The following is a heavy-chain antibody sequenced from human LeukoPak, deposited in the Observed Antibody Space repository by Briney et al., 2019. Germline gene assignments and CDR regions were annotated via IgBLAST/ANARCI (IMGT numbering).Heavy chain of an antibody. CDR3: ARASALSPYYYYMDV. Sequence: SETLSLTCTVSGGSLSSYYWSWIRQPAGKGLEWIGRIYTSGSTNYNPSLKSRVTISVDKSKNQFSLKLSSVPAADTAVYYCARASALSPYYYYMDVWGKGTTVTVSS. CDR1: GGSLSSYY. V-gene: IGHV4-4*07. CDR2: IYTSGST. J-gene: IGHJ6*03. D-gene: IGHD2/OR15-2a*01.